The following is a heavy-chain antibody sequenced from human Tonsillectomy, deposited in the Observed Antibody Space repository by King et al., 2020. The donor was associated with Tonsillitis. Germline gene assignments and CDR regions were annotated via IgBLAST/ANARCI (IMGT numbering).Heavy chain of an antibody. J-gene: IGHJ4*02. CDR2: ISGTSRTI. CDR3: ARDQAQRPSDY. CDR1: GFDFSSYE. V-gene: IGHV3-48*03. Sequence: VQLVESGGGLVQPGGSLRLSCAASGFDFSSYEMNWVRQAPGKGLEWVSYISGTSRTIYYADSVKGRFTISRDNPKNSLYLQMNNLRPEDTALYYCARDQAQRPSDYWGQGTLVTVSS.